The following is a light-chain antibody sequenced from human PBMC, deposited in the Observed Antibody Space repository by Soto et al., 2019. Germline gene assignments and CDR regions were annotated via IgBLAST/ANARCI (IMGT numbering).Light chain of an antibody. V-gene: IGLV1-44*01. Sequence: QSVLTQAPSASGTPGQRVTISCSGSSSNIGSRTVNWYQQLPGTAPKLLIYATNQRPSGVPDRFSGSKSGTSASLAISGLQSEDEADYYCAAWDDSPNGWVFGGGTKLTVL. CDR2: ATN. J-gene: IGLJ3*02. CDR1: SSNIGSRT. CDR3: AAWDDSPNGWV.